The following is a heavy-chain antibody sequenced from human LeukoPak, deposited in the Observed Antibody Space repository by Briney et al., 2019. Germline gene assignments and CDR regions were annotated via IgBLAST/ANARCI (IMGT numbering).Heavy chain of an antibody. Sequence: GGSLRLSCAASGFTFNTNAMSWVRQAPGKGLEWVSTISHNGDNTYYADSVKGLFTISRDNSKNTLYLQMNSLRAEDTAIYYCVKDRQHGCWGQGALVTVSS. V-gene: IGHV3-23*01. CDR2: ISHNGDNT. J-gene: IGHJ4*02. CDR3: VKDRQHGC. CDR1: GFTFNTNA. D-gene: IGHD1-1*01.